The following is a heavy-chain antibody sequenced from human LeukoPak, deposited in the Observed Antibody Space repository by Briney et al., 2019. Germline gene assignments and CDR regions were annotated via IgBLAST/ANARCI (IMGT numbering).Heavy chain of an antibody. V-gene: IGHV3-64D*06. Sequence: SGGSLRLSCAASGFTFSSYAMHWVRQAPGRGLEYVSGISSNGGNTYYADSVKGRFTISRDNSKNTLYPQMSSLRGEDTAVYYCANRPLNSASGWYGVDYWGQGTLVTVSS. J-gene: IGHJ4*02. CDR2: ISSNGGNT. CDR1: GFTFSSYA. D-gene: IGHD6-19*01. CDR3: ANRPLNSASGWYGVDY.